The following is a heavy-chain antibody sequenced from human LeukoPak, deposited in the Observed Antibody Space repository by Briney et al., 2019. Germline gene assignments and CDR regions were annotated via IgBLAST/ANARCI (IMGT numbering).Heavy chain of an antibody. Sequence: GGSLRLSCAASGFTFSSYGMSWVRQAPGKGLEWVSTISNSDGSTYYADSVKGRFTISRDNSKNAVYLQMNSLRAEDTAVYYCAELGITMIGGVWGKGTTVTISS. CDR2: ISNSDGST. V-gene: IGHV3-23*01. D-gene: IGHD3-10*02. CDR1: GFTFSSYG. CDR3: AELGITMIGGV. J-gene: IGHJ6*04.